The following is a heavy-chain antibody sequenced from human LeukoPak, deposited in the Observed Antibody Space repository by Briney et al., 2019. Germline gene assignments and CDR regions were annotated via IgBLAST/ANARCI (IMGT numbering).Heavy chain of an antibody. CDR1: GYTFTGYY. CDR3: ARAMAMPGDY. D-gene: IGHD2-2*01. CDR2: INPNSGGT. V-gene: IGHV1-2*02. J-gene: IGHJ4*02. Sequence: GESLKISCKASGYTFTGYYMHWVRQAPGQGLEWMGWINPNSGGTNYAQKFQGRVTMTRDTSISTAYMELSRLRSDDTAVYYCARAMAMPGDYWGQGTLVTVSS.